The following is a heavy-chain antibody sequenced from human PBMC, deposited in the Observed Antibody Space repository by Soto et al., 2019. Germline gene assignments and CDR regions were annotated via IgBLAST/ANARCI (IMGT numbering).Heavy chain of an antibody. J-gene: IGHJ4*02. CDR2: ISSGGSFM. V-gene: IGHV3-21*01. CDR3: ARKHSSDATGYDYFDS. CDR1: GFSFYDSD. D-gene: IGHD3-3*01. Sequence: EVQLVESGGGLVEPGGSLRLSCTGSGFSFYDSDMTWVRQAPGKGLEWVSSISSGGSFMFNAESFKGRFTISRNNAKNSLFLQMNSLRVEDTSIYYCARKHSSDATGYDYFDSWGQGTLVTVSS.